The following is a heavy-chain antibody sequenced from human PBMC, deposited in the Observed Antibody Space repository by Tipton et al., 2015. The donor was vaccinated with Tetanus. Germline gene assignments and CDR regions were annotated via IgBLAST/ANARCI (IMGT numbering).Heavy chain of an antibody. D-gene: IGHD3-16*01. CDR1: GGSFSGYY. CDR2: IYYSGST. Sequence: TLSLTCAVYGGSFSGYYWNWIRHSPGKGLEWIGYIYYSGSTFYNPSLKSRVTMSVDTSKNQFSLNLTSVTAADTAVYYCARDQGGGRVARLNWFDPWGQGTLVTVSS. J-gene: IGHJ5*02. V-gene: IGHV4-31*11. CDR3: ARDQGGGRVARLNWFDP.